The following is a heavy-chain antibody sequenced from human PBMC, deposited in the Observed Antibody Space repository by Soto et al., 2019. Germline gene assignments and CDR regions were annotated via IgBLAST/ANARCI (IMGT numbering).Heavy chain of an antibody. Sequence: QVQLQESGPGLVKPSQTLSLTCTVSGGSISSGGYYWSWIRQHPGKGLEWIGYIYYSGSTYYNPSLKTGVTISVGTSKNLCALKLGSVTAADTAGYYCASNDDSSGYYPPFFHYWGQGTLVTVSS. V-gene: IGHV4-31*03. CDR1: GGSISSGGYY. D-gene: IGHD3-22*01. CDR2: IYYSGST. CDR3: ASNDDSSGYYPPFFHY. J-gene: IGHJ4*02.